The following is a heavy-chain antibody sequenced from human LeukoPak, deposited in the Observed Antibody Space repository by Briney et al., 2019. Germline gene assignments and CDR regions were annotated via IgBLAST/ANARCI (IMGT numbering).Heavy chain of an antibody. CDR2: IKPKTDGETT. Sequence: GGSLRLSCAASGFTFSNAYMNWVRQAPGKGLEWVGRIKPKTDGETTEYAAPVKGRFSISRDDSKNMLYLQMDSLKTEDTAVYYCITPLPYSAQGGQGTLVTVSS. D-gene: IGHD2-21*01. CDR3: ITPLPYSAQ. V-gene: IGHV3-15*07. J-gene: IGHJ4*02. CDR1: GFTFSNAY.